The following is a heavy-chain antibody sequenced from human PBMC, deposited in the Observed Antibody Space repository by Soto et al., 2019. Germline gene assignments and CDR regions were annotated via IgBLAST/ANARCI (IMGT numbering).Heavy chain of an antibody. CDR3: AKALPGNYYYYGMDV. Sequence: PSETLSLTCAVSGGSISSSNWWSWVRQPPGKGLEWIGEIYHSGSTNYNPSLKSRVTISVDKSKNQFSLKLSSVTAADTAVYYCAKALPGNYYYYGMDVWGQGTTVTVS. CDR2: IYHSGST. V-gene: IGHV4-4*02. CDR1: GGSISSSNW. J-gene: IGHJ6*02.